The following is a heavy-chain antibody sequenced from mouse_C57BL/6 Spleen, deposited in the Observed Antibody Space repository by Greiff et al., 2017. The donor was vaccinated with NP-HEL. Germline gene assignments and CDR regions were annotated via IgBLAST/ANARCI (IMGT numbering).Heavy chain of an antibody. D-gene: IGHD2-12*01. CDR1: GFTFSSYA. CDR3: ARERYDGSSVDY. CDR2: ISDGGSYT. V-gene: IGHV5-4*01. J-gene: IGHJ2*01. Sequence: EVMLVESGGGLVKPGGSLKLSCAASGFTFSSYAMSWVRQTPEKRLEWVATISDGGSYTYYPDNVKGRFTISRDNAKNNLYLQMSHLKSEDTAMYYCARERYDGSSVDYWGQGTTLTVAS.